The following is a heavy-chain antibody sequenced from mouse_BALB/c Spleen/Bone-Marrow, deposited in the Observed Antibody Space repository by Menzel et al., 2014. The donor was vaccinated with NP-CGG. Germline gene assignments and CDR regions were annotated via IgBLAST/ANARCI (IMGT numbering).Heavy chain of an antibody. V-gene: IGHV1S81*02. CDR2: INLSNGGT. CDR3: TRSNYGYWYFDV. D-gene: IGHD1-1*01. CDR1: GYTFTRYY. Sequence: LVESGAELVKPGVSLKLSCKASGYTFTRYYMYWIKQRPGQGLEWIGEINLSNGGTHFNEKFKSKATLTVDKSSSTAYMQLSSLTSEDSAVYYCTRSNYGYWYFDVWGAGTTVTVSS. J-gene: IGHJ1*01.